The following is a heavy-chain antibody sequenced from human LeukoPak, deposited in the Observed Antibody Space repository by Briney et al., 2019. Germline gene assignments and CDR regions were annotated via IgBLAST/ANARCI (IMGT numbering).Heavy chain of an antibody. J-gene: IGHJ5*02. D-gene: IGHD3-16*01. V-gene: IGHV1-18*04. Sequence: GASVKASCKASGYDFFSHGISWVRQAPGQGLEWMGRITTFNGNTHFARKLQGRVILTTDTSTSTAYMEQISLRSDDTAVYYCARDRGGDNWFDPWGQGTLVTVSS. CDR2: ITTFNGNT. CDR1: GYDFFSHG. CDR3: ARDRGGDNWFDP.